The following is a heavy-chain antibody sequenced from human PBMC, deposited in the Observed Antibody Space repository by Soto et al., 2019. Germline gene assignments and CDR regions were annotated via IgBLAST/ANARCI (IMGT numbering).Heavy chain of an antibody. CDR3: ASRYAPSEFDH. CDR2: ITNNGGT. V-gene: IGHV4-39*01. Sequence: SETLSLTCSVSGDSISRSSYNWGCIRQSPGEGLEWIASITNNGGTQYNTALKSRVTIFVDTSKNEFSLKLTSVTAADTGVYFCASRYAPSEFDHWGQGSLVPVS. CDR1: GDSISRSSYN. D-gene: IGHD2-2*01. J-gene: IGHJ4*02.